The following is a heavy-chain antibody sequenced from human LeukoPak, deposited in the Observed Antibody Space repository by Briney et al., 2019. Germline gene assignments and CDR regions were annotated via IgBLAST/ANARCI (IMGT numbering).Heavy chain of an antibody. D-gene: IGHD5-24*01. Sequence: SETLSLTCTVSGGSISNYYWSWIRQPAGKGLEWIGRIYGSGSTNNNPSFKSRVTMSVDTSNNQFSRKLTSVTAADTAVYYCARDGAAIRFDPWGQGTLVTVSS. J-gene: IGHJ5*02. CDR2: IYGSGST. CDR1: GGSISNYY. CDR3: ARDGAAIRFDP. V-gene: IGHV4-4*07.